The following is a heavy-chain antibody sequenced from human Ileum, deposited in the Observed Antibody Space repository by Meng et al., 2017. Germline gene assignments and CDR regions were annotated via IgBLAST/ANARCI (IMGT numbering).Heavy chain of an antibody. V-gene: IGHV4-4*02. D-gene: IGHD2-15*01. CDR2: IHHSGKS. Sequence: QGQPQESGPGLGKPSGTLSLTCDVFGGSGSSSNWWSWVRQPPGKGLEWIGEIHHSGKSNYNPSLKSRVTISVDKSKNQFSLNLKSVSAADTAVYYCVKDGDYCSDGSCYGSSMLWGQGTLVTVSS. J-gene: IGHJ4*02. CDR3: VKDGDYCSDGSCYGSSML. CDR1: GGSGSSSNW.